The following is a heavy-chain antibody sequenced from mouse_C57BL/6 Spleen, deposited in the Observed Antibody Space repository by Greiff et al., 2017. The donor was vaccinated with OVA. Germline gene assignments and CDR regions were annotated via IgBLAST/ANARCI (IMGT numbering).Heavy chain of an antibody. CDR2: INYDGSST. CDR3: ARSWGDY. CDR1: GFTFSDYY. Sequence: EVKLVESEGGLVQPGSSMKLSCTASGFTFSDYYMAWVRQVPEKGLEWVANINYDGSSTYYLDSLKSRFIISRDNAKNILYLQMSSLKSEDTATYYCARSWGDYWGQGTTLTVSS. V-gene: IGHV5-16*01. J-gene: IGHJ2*01. D-gene: IGHD4-1*01.